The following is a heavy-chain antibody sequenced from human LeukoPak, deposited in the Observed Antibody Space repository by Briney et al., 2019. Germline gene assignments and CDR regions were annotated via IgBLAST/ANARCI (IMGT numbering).Heavy chain of an antibody. Sequence: SETLSLTCVVYGESFSNYYWSWIRQPPGKGLEWIAEINHSGDTNNNPSLKSRVNISVDTSKNQISLKMTSVTAADTAVYYCARGFRGYGSAAAPRAFDYWGQGTLVTVSS. J-gene: IGHJ4*02. CDR2: INHSGDT. CDR3: ARGFRGYGSAAAPRAFDY. D-gene: IGHD6-13*01. CDR1: GESFSNYY. V-gene: IGHV4-34*01.